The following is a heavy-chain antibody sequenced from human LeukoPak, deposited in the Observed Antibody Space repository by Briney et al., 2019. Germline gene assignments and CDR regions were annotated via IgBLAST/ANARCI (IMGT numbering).Heavy chain of an antibody. D-gene: IGHD3-3*01. CDR3: ARVGPLRFLEWLLYRAYFDY. V-gene: IGHV4-34*01. Sequence: SETLSLTCAVYGGSFSGYYWSWIRQPPGKGLEWIGEINHSGSTNYNPSLKSRVTISVDTSKNQFSLKLSSVTAADTAVYYCARVGPLRFLEWLLYRAYFDYWGQGTLVTVSS. J-gene: IGHJ4*02. CDR2: INHSGST. CDR1: GGSFSGYY.